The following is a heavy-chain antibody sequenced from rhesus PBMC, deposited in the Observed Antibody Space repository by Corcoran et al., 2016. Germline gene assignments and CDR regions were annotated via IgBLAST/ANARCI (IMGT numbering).Heavy chain of an antibody. V-gene: IGHV2-1*01. Sequence: QVTLKESGPALVKPTQPLTLTCTFSGFSLSTSGLGVGWIRQPSRKTLEWLAHIYLDDDKRYSTSLKSRLTISKDTSKNQVVLTMTNMDPVDTATYYCARRYTVTTVGFDYWGQGVLVTVSS. D-gene: IGHD4-23*01. CDR1: GFSLSTSGLG. CDR3: ARRYTVTTVGFDY. J-gene: IGHJ4*01. CDR2: IYLDDDK.